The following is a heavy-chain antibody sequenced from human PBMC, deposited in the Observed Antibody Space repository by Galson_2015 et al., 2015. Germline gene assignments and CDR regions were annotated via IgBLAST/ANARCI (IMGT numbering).Heavy chain of an antibody. D-gene: IGHD6-13*01. CDR3: AKSLDIPAAAGSRGYYFDY. V-gene: IGHV3-23*01. CDR1: GFTFSSFA. J-gene: IGHJ4*02. CDR2: ISFGGGST. Sequence: SLRLSCAASGFTFSSFAMSWVRQTPGKGLECVSGISFGGGSTSYADSVKGRFTISRDNSKNTLSLQMNSLGAEDTAVYYCAKSLDIPAAAGSRGYYFDYWGQGTLITVSS.